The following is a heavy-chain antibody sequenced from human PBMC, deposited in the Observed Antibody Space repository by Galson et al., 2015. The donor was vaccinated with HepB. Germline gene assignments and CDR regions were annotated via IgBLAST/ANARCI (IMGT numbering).Heavy chain of an antibody. Sequence: SLRLSCAASGFTFSSYGMHWVRQAPGKGLEWVAVIWYDGSNKYYADSVKGRFTISRDNSKNTLYLQMNSLRAEDTAVYYCARDRRRSGSPEGYFQHWGQGTLVTVSS. CDR1: GFTFSSYG. J-gene: IGHJ1*01. CDR3: ARDRRRSGSPEGYFQH. V-gene: IGHV3-33*01. CDR2: IWYDGSNK. D-gene: IGHD1-26*01.